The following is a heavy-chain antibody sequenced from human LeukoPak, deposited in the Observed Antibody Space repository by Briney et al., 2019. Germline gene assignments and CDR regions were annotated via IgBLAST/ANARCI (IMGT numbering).Heavy chain of an antibody. Sequence: GGSLRLSCTASGFTFSSYSMGWVRQAPGEGLEWLSAINNRGSSTYYAGSVKDRFTISRDNSENTLYLQMNSLTVDDTAVYFCAKERQTGDYFTSDYWGQGTLVTVSS. D-gene: IGHD4-17*01. V-gene: IGHV3-23*01. CDR3: AKERQTGDYFTSDY. CDR2: INNRGSST. CDR1: GFTFSSYS. J-gene: IGHJ4*02.